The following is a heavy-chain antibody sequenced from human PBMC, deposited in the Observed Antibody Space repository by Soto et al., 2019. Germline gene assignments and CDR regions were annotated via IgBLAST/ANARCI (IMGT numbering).Heavy chain of an antibody. V-gene: IGHV4-30-2*01. D-gene: IGHD6-19*01. CDR3: ARGGIAVVKGRRWFDP. Sequence: SETLSLTCAVXGXSXSCGGXSWSXXXXXXXKGLEWIGYIYHSGSTNYNPSLKSRVTISVDTSKNQFSLKLSSVTAADTAVYYCARGGIAVVKGRRWFDPWGQGTLVTXX. CDR1: GXSXSCGGXS. J-gene: IGHJ5*02. CDR2: IYHSGST.